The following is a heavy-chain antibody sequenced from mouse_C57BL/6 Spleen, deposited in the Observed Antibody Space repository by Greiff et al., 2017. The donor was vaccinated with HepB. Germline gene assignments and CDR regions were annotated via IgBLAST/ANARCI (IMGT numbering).Heavy chain of an antibody. D-gene: IGHD2-5*01. J-gene: IGHJ4*01. Sequence: QVQLQQPGAELVKPGASVKMSCKASGYTFTSYWITWVKQRPGQGLEWIGDIYPGSGSTNYNEKFKSKATLTVDTSSSTAYMQLSSLTSEDSAVYYCAKGDSNYKYYYAMDYWGQGTSVTVSS. CDR3: AKGDSNYKYYYAMDY. CDR2: IYPGSGST. V-gene: IGHV1-55*01. CDR1: GYTFTSYW.